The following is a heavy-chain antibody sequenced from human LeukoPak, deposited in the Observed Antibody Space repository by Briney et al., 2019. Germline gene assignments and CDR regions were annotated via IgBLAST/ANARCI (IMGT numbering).Heavy chain of an antibody. CDR2: FDLEDGGT. D-gene: IGHD1-7*01. J-gene: IGHJ4*02. CDR1: GYTLTELS. CDR3: ARDFGRNYVFDY. V-gene: IGHV1-24*01. Sequence: ASVKVSCKVSGYTLTELSMHWVRQAPGKGLEWMGGFDLEDGGTIYAQKFQGRVTMTEDTSTDTAYMELSRLRSDDTAVYYCARDFGRNYVFDYWGREPWSPSPQ.